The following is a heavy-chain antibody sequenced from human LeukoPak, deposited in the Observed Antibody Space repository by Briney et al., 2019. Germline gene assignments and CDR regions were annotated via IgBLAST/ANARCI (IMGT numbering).Heavy chain of an antibody. CDR2: IRSKAYGGTT. J-gene: IGHJ4*02. D-gene: IGHD5-18*01. V-gene: IGHV3-49*04. CDR3: TRDLEGGYSYGYTTFGY. CDR1: GFAFGDYP. Sequence: GGPLRLSCTGSGFAFGDYPVSWVRQAPGKGLEWVGFIRSKAYGGTTEYAASVKGRFTISRDDSKSIAYLQMNSLKTEDTAVYYCTRDLEGGYSYGYTTFGYWGQGTLVTVSS.